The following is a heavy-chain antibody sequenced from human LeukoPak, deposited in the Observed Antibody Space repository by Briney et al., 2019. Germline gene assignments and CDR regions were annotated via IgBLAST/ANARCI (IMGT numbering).Heavy chain of an antibody. Sequence: GGSLRLSCAASGFTFRGSTMHWVRQASGKGLEWVGRIRSKANSYATAYAASVKGRFTISRDDSKNTAYLQMNSLKTEDTAVYYCARGGRLNYDILSYWGQGTLVTVSS. D-gene: IGHD3-9*01. J-gene: IGHJ4*02. V-gene: IGHV3-73*01. CDR2: IRSKANSYAT. CDR3: ARGGRLNYDILSY. CDR1: GFTFRGST.